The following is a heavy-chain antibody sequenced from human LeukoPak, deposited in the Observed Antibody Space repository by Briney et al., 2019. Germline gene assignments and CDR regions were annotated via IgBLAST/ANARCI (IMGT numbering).Heavy chain of an antibody. CDR1: GFTFSSYG. Sequence: TGGSLRLSCAASGFTFSSYGMSWVRQAPGKGLEWVSAISGSGGSTYYADSVKGRFTISRDNSKNTLYLQMNSLRAEDTAVYYCAKERNQRYGAFDYWGQGTLVTVSS. CDR3: AKERNQRYGAFDY. D-gene: IGHD4-17*01. V-gene: IGHV3-23*01. J-gene: IGHJ4*02. CDR2: ISGSGGST.